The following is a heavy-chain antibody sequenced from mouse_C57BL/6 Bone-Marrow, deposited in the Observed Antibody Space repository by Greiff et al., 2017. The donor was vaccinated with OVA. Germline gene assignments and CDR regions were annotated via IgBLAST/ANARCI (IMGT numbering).Heavy chain of an antibody. J-gene: IGHJ1*03. CDR3: ARDATGSWYFEV. V-gene: IGHV7-1*01. CDR1: GFTFSDFY. Sequence: EVKLVESGGGLVQSGRSLRLSCATSGFTFSDFYMEWVRQAPGKGLEWIAASRNKANDYTTEYSASVKGRFIVSRDTSQSILYLQMNALRAEDTAIYDCARDATGSWYFEVWGTGTTVTVSS. CDR2: SRNKANDYTT. D-gene: IGHD4-1*01.